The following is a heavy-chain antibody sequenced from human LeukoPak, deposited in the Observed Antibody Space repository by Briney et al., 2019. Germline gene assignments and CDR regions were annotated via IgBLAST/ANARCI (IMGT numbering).Heavy chain of an antibody. D-gene: IGHD5-18*01. J-gene: IGHJ4*02. CDR1: GGSFSGYY. CDR2: ISDSRST. V-gene: IGHV4-34*01. Sequence: SETLSLTCAVYGGSFSGYYWSWLRHPPGKGLEWIREISDSRSTNYNTSLKSRVTISVDTSKNQFSLKLSSVTAADTAVYYCARGGFVDTAMVSHYFDYWGQGTLVTVSS. CDR3: ARGGFVDTAMVSHYFDY.